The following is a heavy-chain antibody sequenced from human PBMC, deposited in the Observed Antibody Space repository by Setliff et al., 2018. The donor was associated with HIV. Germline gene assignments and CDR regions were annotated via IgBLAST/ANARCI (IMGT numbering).Heavy chain of an antibody. CDR1: GGSISSGGFY. J-gene: IGHJ4*02. Sequence: PSETLSLTCTVTGGSISSGGFYWNWIRQSPGRGLEWIGFIFSSGSTKYNPSLKSRVTISVDTSKNQFSLKLSSVTAADTAVYYCARHSPSDYWGQGTLVTVSS. CDR3: ARHSPSDY. V-gene: IGHV4-61*08. CDR2: IFSSGST.